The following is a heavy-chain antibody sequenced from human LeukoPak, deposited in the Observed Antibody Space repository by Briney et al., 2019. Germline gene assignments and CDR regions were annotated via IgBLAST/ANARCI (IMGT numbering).Heavy chain of an antibody. D-gene: IGHD2-15*01. V-gene: IGHV3-23*01. CDR1: GFTFSSYA. CDR3: AKQLGYCSDGSCYFES. CDR2: ISDSGSST. J-gene: IGHJ4*02. Sequence: TGGSLRLSCEASGFTFSSYAMSWVRQAPGKGLEWVSAISDSGSSTYDADSVKGRLTISRDNSKNTLYLQMHSLRAEDTAVYYCAKQLGYCSDGSCYFESWGQGTLVTVSS.